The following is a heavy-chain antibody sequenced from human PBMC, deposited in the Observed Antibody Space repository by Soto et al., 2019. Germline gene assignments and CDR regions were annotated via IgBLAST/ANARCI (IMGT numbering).Heavy chain of an antibody. CDR2: IYYSGST. Sequence: QLQLQESGPGLVKPSETLSLTCTVSGGSISSSSYYWGWIRQPPGKGLEWIGSIYYSGSTYYNQSLRSRVTISVDTSKNQFSLKLSSVTAADTAVYYCARQGYGSGESDYWGQGTLVTVSS. CDR1: GGSISSSSYY. D-gene: IGHD3-10*01. V-gene: IGHV4-39*01. J-gene: IGHJ4*02. CDR3: ARQGYGSGESDY.